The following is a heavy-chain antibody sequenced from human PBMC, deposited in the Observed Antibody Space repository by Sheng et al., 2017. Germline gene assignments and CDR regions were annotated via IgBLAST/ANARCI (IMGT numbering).Heavy chain of an antibody. D-gene: IGHD2-21*01. V-gene: IGHV1-18*01. CDR2: ITVYTGNA. J-gene: IGHJ4*02. Sequence: QVQLVQSGAEVKKPGASVKVSCEASGYTFTGYDINWVRQAPGQGLEWMGWITVYTGNANYAQKLQGRVTMTTDTSTSTAYMELRSLTSDDTAVYYCARGLYGEDSAADYWGQGTLVTVSS. CDR3: ARGLYGEDSAADY. CDR1: GYTFTGYD.